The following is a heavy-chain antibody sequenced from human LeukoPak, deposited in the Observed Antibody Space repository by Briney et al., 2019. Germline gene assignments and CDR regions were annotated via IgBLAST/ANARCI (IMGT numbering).Heavy chain of an antibody. Sequence: KSSETLSLTCAVYGGSFSGYYWSWIRQPPGKGLEWIGEINHSGSTNYNPSLKSRVTISVDTSKNQFSLKLSSVTAADTAVYYCATKTYYYDSSGLPTESNWFDAWGQGTLGTVSS. CDR3: ATKTYYYDSSGLPTESNWFDA. V-gene: IGHV4-34*01. CDR1: GGSFSGYY. J-gene: IGHJ5*02. CDR2: INHSGST. D-gene: IGHD3-22*01.